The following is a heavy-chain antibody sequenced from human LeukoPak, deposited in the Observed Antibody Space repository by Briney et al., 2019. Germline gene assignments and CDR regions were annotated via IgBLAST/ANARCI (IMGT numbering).Heavy chain of an antibody. J-gene: IGHJ6*02. CDR1: GFTFDDYA. CDR2: ISWNRGSI. CDR3: ARGGLYYYYGMDV. D-gene: IGHD3-16*01. Sequence: GGSLRLSCAASGFTFDDYAMHWVRQAPGKGLEWVSGISWNRGSIGYADSVKGRFTLSRDNAKNSLCLQMNSLRAEDTALYYCARGGLYYYYGMDVWGQGTTVTVSS. V-gene: IGHV3-9*01.